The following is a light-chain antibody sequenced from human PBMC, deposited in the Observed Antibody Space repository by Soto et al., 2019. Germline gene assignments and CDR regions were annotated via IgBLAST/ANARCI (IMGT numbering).Light chain of an antibody. CDR2: GAS. Sequence: DIQLTQAPFFLSASVGDRVTISCRASQAIYSYLAWYQQKPGKAPKLLIFGASKLQSGVPSRFSGSGSVTEFTLTISRLQPEDFATYYCQQLNSHPRTFGQGTKLEIK. CDR3: QQLNSHPRT. J-gene: IGKJ2*01. CDR1: QAIYSY. V-gene: IGKV1-9*01.